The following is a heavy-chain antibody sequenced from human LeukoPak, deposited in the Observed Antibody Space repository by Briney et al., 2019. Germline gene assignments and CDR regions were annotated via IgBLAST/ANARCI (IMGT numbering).Heavy chain of an antibody. CDR1: GFTFSSYA. D-gene: IGHD3-22*01. CDR2: ISGSGGST. CDR3: AKGDYYDSSGYYPTGIDY. V-gene: IGHV3-23*01. Sequence: GGSLRLSCAASGFTFSSYAMSWVRQAPGKGLEWVSAISGSGGSTYYADSVKGRFTISRDNSKNTLYLQMNSLRAEDTAVYYCAKGDYYDSSGYYPTGIDYWGQGTLVTVSS. J-gene: IGHJ4*02.